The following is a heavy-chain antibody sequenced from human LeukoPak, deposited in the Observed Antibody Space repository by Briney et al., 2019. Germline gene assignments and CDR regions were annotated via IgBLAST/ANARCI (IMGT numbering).Heavy chain of an antibody. Sequence: SETLALTCTVSVGSISSYYWSWIRQPPGKGLEWIGYIYYSGSTNYNPSLKSRVTISVDTSKNQFSLKLSSVTAADTAVYYCARDGYWGQGTLVTVSS. CDR2: IYYSGST. CDR3: ARDGY. CDR1: VGSISSYY. V-gene: IGHV4-59*01. J-gene: IGHJ4*02.